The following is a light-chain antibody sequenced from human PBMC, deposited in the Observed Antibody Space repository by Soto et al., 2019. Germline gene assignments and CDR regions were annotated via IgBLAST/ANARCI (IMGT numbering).Light chain of an antibody. CDR3: CTYAGHVPK. CDR2: EVH. CDR1: TSDVAYYDL. V-gene: IGLV2-23*02. Sequence: QSALTQPASVSGSPGQSITISCAGTTSDVAYYDLVSWYQQHPGRAPKLLIYEVHKRPSGISVRSSGSKSGATASLTISGLLPEDEAVYFCCTYAGHVPKFGGGTKLTVL. J-gene: IGLJ2*01.